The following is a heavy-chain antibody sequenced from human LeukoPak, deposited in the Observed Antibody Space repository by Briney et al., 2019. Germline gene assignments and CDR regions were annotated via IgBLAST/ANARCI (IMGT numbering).Heavy chain of an antibody. D-gene: IGHD2-2*01. CDR1: GGTFSSYA. V-gene: IGHV1-69*05. J-gene: IGHJ6*03. CDR2: IIPIFGTA. Sequence: SVKVSCKASGGTFSSYAISWVRQAPGQGLEWMGGIIPIFGTANYAQKFQGRVTITTDESTSTAYMELSSLRSEDTAVYYCARDAPAYCSSTSCWDYYYYMDVWGKGTTVTVSS. CDR3: ARDAPAYCSSTSCWDYYYYMDV.